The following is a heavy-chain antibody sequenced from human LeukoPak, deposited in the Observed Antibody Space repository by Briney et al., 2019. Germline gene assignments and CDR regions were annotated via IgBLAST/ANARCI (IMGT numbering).Heavy chain of an antibody. J-gene: IGHJ5*02. CDR2: INHSGST. Sequence: SETLSLTCAVYGGSFSGYYWSWIRQPPGKGLEWIGEINHSGSTNYNPSLKSRVTISVDTSKNQFSLKLSSVTAAGTAVYYCARRIGDPWGQGTLVTVSS. D-gene: IGHD3-16*01. CDR1: GGSFSGYY. V-gene: IGHV4-34*01. CDR3: ARRIGDP.